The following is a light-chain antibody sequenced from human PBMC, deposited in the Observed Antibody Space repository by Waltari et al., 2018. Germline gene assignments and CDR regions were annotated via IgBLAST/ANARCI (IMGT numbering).Light chain of an antibody. CDR3: NSRDGSGTHMGNV. J-gene: IGLJ1*01. V-gene: IGLV3-19*01. CDR2: GRN. CDR1: TLRKFY. Sequence: SSELTQDPAVSVALGQTVTITCQGDTLRKFYATWYQQKPGQAPVIDISGRNNRPSGIPDRFSASSSGKIASVTISGAQAEDEADYYCNSRDGSGTHMGNVFGPGTKVTVL.